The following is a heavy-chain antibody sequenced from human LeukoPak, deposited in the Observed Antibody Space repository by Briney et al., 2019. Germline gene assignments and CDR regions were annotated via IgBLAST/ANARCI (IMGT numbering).Heavy chain of an antibody. V-gene: IGHV1-2*02. CDR1: GYTFTGYY. CDR2: INPNSGGT. Sequence: ASVKVSCKASGYTFTGYYMHWVRQAPGQGLEWMGWINPNSGGTNCAQKFQGRVTMTRDTSISTAYMELSRLRSDDTAVYYCARVAGYCSGGSCYSGIFDYWGQGTLVTVSS. CDR3: ARVAGYCSGGSCYSGIFDY. J-gene: IGHJ4*02. D-gene: IGHD2-15*01.